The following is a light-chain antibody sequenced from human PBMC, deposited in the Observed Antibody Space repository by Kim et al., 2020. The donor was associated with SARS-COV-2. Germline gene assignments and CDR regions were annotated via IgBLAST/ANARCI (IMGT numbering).Light chain of an antibody. V-gene: IGKV1-39*01. J-gene: IGKJ1*01. CDR2: AAS. Sequence: ASVGDRVTMTCRASQSISSYLNWYQQKPGKFPKLLIYAASSLQSGVPSRFSGSGSGTDFTLSISSLQPEDFATYYCQQSYSTPRTFGQGTKVDIK. CDR1: QSISSY. CDR3: QQSYSTPRT.